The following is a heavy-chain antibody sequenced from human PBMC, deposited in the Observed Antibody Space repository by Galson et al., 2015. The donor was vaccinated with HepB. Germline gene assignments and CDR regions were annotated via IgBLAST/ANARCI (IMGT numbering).Heavy chain of an antibody. Sequence: SGGTFSSYAISWVRQAPGQGLEWMGGIIPIFGIADYAQKFQGRVTITADESTSTAYMELSSLRSEDTAVYYCARSRPWVVVAATDYYYYGMDVWGQGTTVTVSS. CDR3: ARSRPWVVVAATDYYYYGMDV. J-gene: IGHJ6*02. D-gene: IGHD2-15*01. CDR1: GGTFSSYA. CDR2: IIPIFGIA. V-gene: IGHV1-69*01.